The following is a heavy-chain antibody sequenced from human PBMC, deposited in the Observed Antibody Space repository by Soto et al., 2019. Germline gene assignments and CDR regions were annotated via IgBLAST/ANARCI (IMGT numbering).Heavy chain of an antibody. J-gene: IGHJ5*02. V-gene: IGHV1-46*01. CDR2: INPSGGST. Sequence: ASVKVSCKASGYTFTSYYMHWVRQSPGQGLEWMGIINPSGGSTSYAQKFQGRVTMTRDTSTSTVYMELSSLRPEDTAVYYCARAYCSSTSCYARGVWFEPWGQGTLVTVSS. CDR1: GYTFTSYY. D-gene: IGHD2-2*01. CDR3: ARAYCSSTSCYARGVWFEP.